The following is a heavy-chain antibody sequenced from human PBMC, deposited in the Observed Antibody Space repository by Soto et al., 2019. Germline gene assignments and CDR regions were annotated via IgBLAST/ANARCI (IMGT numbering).Heavy chain of an antibody. CDR3: ATNYYYSGSYRYHFHY. Sequence: SETQSLTCTVSGCTIRSSVYYWGWIRQPPGKGLEWIGSIYYSGSTYYNPSLKSRVTISRDNAKKSLYLQMNSLRAEDTAVYYCATNYYYSGSYRYHFHYWGQGTLVTVSS. J-gene: IGHJ4*02. CDR1: GCTIRSSVYY. V-gene: IGHV4-39*01. CDR2: IYYSGST. D-gene: IGHD3-10*01.